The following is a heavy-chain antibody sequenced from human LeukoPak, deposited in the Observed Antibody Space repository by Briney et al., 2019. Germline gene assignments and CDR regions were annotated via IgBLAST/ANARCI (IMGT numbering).Heavy chain of an antibody. CDR3: SKDLSGGY. V-gene: IGHV3-23*01. D-gene: IGHD6-25*01. CDR1: GFTFSSYA. Sequence: GGSLTLSCAASGFTFSSYAMSWVRQAPGKGLEWVSAISGSGGSTYYADSVKGRFTISRDNAKNTLHLQMNSLRAQDTAVYYRSKDLSGGYLGQGTLVSVCS. J-gene: IGHJ4*02. CDR2: ISGSGGST.